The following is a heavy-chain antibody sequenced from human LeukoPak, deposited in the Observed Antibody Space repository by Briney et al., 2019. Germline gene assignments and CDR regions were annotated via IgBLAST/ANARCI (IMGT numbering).Heavy chain of an antibody. Sequence: GGSLRLSCAASGFTFSSYAMSWVRQAPGKGLEWVSAISGSGGSTYYADSVQGRFTISRDNSKNTLYLQMNSLRAEDTAVYYCAKGLGAGLLGYWGQGTLVTVSS. CDR2: ISGSGGST. V-gene: IGHV3-23*01. D-gene: IGHD3/OR15-3a*01. CDR1: GFTFSSYA. J-gene: IGHJ4*02. CDR3: AKGLGAGLLGY.